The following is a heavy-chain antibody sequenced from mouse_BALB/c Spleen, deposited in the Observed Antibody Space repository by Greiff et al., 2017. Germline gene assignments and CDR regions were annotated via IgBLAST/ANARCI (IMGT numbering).Heavy chain of an antibody. V-gene: IGHV1-7*01. CDR2: INPSTGYT. CDR1: GYTFTSYW. J-gene: IGHJ4*01. D-gene: IGHD1-1*01. CDR3: ARSTVVAPGYAMDY. Sequence: QVQLQQSGAELAKPGASVKMSCKASGYTFTSYWMHWVKQRPGQGLEWIGYINPSTGYTEYNQKFKDKTTLTADKSSSTAYMQLSSLTSEDSAVYYCARSTVVAPGYAMDYWGQGTSVTVSS.